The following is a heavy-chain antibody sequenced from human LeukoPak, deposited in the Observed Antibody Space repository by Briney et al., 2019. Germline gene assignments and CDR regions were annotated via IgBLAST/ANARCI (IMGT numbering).Heavy chain of an antibody. CDR3: ARDLGSSWYLIDY. D-gene: IGHD6-13*01. CDR1: GFTFSSVW. CDR2: ISYDGSNK. J-gene: IGHJ4*02. V-gene: IGHV3-30-3*01. Sequence: PGGSLRLSCAASGFTFSSVWMSWVRQAPGKGLEWVAVISYDGSNKYYADSVKGRFTISRDNSKNTLYLQMNSLRAEDTAVYYCARDLGSSWYLIDYWGQGTLVTVSS.